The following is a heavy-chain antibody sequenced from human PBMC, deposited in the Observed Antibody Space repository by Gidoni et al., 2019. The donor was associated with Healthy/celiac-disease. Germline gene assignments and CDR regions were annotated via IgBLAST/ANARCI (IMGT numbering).Heavy chain of an antibody. CDR1: GGSISSYY. J-gene: IGHJ5*02. V-gene: IGHV4-59*08. CDR3: ARDTAMAHWWFDP. D-gene: IGHD5-18*01. CDR2: IYYSGST. Sequence: LVKPSETLSLTCTVSGGSISSYYWSWIRQPPGKGLEWIGYIYYSGSTNYNPSLKSRFTISVDTSKNQFSLKLSSVTAADTAVYYCARDTAMAHWWFDPWGQGTLVTVSS.